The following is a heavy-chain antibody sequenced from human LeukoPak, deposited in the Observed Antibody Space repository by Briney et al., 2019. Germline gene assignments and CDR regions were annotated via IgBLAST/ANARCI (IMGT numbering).Heavy chain of an antibody. V-gene: IGHV4-34*01. CDR1: GGSFSGYY. J-gene: IGHJ4*02. Sequence: SETLSLTCAVYGGSFSGYYWSWIRQPPGKGLEWIGEINHSGSTNYNPSLKSRVTMSVDTSKNQFSLKLSSVTAADTAVYYCARFGAHFDYWGQGTLVTVSS. CDR3: ARFGAHFDY. CDR2: INHSGST. D-gene: IGHD3-16*01.